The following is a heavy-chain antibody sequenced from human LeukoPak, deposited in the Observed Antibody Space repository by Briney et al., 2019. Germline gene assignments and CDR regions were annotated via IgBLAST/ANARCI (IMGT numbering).Heavy chain of an antibody. CDR2: ISGSGGST. CDR3: AKDRDPAETYDILTGSPSDLGINFDY. V-gene: IGHV3-23*01. D-gene: IGHD3-9*01. CDR1: GFTFSSYA. Sequence: PGGSLRLSCAASGFTFSSYAMSWVRQAPGKGLEWVSAISGSGGSTYYADSVKGRFTISRDNSKNTLYLQMNSLRAEDTAVYYCAKDRDPAETYDILTGSPSDLGINFDYWGQGTLVTVSS. J-gene: IGHJ4*02.